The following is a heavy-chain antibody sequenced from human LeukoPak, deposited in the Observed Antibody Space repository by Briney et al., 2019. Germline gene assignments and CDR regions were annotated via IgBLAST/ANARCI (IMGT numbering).Heavy chain of an antibody. CDR3: ASDNAGIAAAVLDY. Sequence: GGSLRLSCAASGFTFSSYGMHWVRQAPGQGLEWVAVIWHDGSNKYYADSVKGRFTISRDNSKNTLYLQMNSLRAEDTAVYYCASDNAGIAAAVLDYWRGGTLVSVSS. J-gene: IGHJ4*02. CDR1: GFTFSSYG. V-gene: IGHV3-33*01. D-gene: IGHD6-13*01. CDR2: IWHDGSNK.